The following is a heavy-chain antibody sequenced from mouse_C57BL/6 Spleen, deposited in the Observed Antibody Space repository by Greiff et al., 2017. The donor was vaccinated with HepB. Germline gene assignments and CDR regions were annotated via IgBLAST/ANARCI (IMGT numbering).Heavy chain of an antibody. V-gene: IGHV5-6*01. CDR3: ARHGYYYGSSPFGYAMDY. CDR2: ISSGGSYT. J-gene: IGHJ4*01. D-gene: IGHD1-1*01. Sequence: EVNVVESGGDLVKPGGSLKLSCAASGFTFSSYGMSWVRQTPDKRLEWVATISSGGSYTYYPDSVKGRFTISRDNAKNTLYLQMSSLKSEDTAMYYCARHGYYYGSSPFGYAMDYWGQGTSVTVSS. CDR1: GFTFSSYG.